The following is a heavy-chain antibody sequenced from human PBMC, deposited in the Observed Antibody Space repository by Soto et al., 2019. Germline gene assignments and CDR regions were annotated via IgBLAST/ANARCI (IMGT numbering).Heavy chain of an antibody. J-gene: IGHJ4*02. CDR3: ARHEYSSSWYLRYYFDY. Sequence: SETLSLTCTVSGGSVSSGSYYWSWIRQPPGKGLEWIGYIYYSGSTNYNPSLKSRVTISVDTSKNQFSLKLSSVTAADAAVYYCARHEYSSSWYLRYYFDYWGQGTLVTVSS. CDR2: IYYSGST. V-gene: IGHV4-61*01. D-gene: IGHD6-13*01. CDR1: GGSVSSGSYY.